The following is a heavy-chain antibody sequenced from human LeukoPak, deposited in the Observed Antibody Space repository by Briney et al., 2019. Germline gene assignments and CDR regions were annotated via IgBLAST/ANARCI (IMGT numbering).Heavy chain of an antibody. CDR3: ARAMVRRLSNPFDY. V-gene: IGHV1-69*01. J-gene: IGHJ4*02. CDR1: GGTFSSYA. CDR2: IIPIFGTA. D-gene: IGHD3-10*01. Sequence: SVKVSCKASGGTFSSYAISWVRQAPGQGLEWMGGIIPIFGTANYAQKFQGRVTITADESTTTVYMELSSLRSEDTAIYYCARAMVRRLSNPFDYWGQGTLVTVSS.